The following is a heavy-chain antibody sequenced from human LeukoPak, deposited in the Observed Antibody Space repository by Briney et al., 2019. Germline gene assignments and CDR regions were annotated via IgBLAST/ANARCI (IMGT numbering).Heavy chain of an antibody. D-gene: IGHD4-17*01. V-gene: IGHV3-33*01. CDR3: ARDAYGDREGRWFDP. CDR1: GFTFSSYG. CDR2: IWYDGSNK. J-gene: IGHJ5*02. Sequence: SGGSLRLSCAASGFTFSSYGMHWVRQAPGKGLEWVAVIWYDGSNKYYADSVKGRFSISRDNSKNTLYLQMNSLRAEDTAVYYCARDAYGDREGRWFDPWGQGTLVTVSS.